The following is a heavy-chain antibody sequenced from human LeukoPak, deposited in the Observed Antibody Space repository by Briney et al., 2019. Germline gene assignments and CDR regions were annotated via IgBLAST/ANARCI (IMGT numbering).Heavy chain of an antibody. D-gene: IGHD6-13*01. V-gene: IGHV3-23*01. CDR2: ISISGGST. CDR1: GFTFSSYP. Sequence: GGSLRLSCVASGFTFSSYPMSWVRQAPGKGLEWVSGISISGGSTFYADSVKGRFTISRDNSKNTLYLQMNSPSAEDTAVYYCAKDLYSSSWWGQGTLVTVSS. J-gene: IGHJ4*02. CDR3: AKDLYSSSW.